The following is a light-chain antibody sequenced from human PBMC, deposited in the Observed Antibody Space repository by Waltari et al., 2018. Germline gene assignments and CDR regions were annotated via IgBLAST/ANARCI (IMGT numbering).Light chain of an antibody. CDR3: QQYNVWPHT. CDR2: AAS. Sequence: EIVVTPSPATLSVSPGDTATVSCRASQSVSTNLAWYHHKPGQAPRLLIHAASTRATAIPARFSGSGSGTEFTLTVSSLHSEDSAVYYCQQYNVWPHTFGQGTRLEIK. J-gene: IGKJ2*01. CDR1: QSVSTN. V-gene: IGKV3-15*01.